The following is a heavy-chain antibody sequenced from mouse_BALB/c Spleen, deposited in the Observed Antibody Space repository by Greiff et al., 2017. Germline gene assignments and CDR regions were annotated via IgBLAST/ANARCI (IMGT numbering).Heavy chain of an antibody. CDR1: GYTFTSYW. Sequence: QVQLQQSGAELARPGASVKLSCKASGYTFTSYWMQWVKQRPGQGLEWIGAIYPGDGDTRYTQKFKGKATLTADKSSSTAYMQLSSLASEDSAVYYCARGPLVHYFDYWGQGTTLTVSS. CDR2: IYPGDGDT. V-gene: IGHV1-87*01. D-gene: IGHD1-1*02. CDR3: ARGPLVHYFDY. J-gene: IGHJ2*01.